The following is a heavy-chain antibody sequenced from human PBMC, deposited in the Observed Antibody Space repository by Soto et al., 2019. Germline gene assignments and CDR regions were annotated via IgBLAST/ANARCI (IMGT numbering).Heavy chain of an antibody. J-gene: IGHJ4*02. CDR3: ARDPLYSSLSGSFDF. CDR2: ISGYNGNT. CDR1: GYTFSNYG. Sequence: QVQLVQSGAEVKKPGASVKVSCKTSGYTFSNYGVNWVRQAPGQGLEWMGWISGYNGNTHYAQKFQGRVTMTTDTSASTAYMELRSLRSDDTAEYYGARDPLYSSLSGSFDFWGQGTLVTVSS. D-gene: IGHD3-22*01. V-gene: IGHV1-18*01.